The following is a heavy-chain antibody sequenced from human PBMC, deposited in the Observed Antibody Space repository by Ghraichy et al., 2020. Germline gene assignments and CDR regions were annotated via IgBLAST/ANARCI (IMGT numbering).Heavy chain of an antibody. Sequence: SETLSLTCTVPGGSISTSSCYWGWIRQPPGKGLEWIGSIYYSGSTYYNPSLKSRVTISVDTSKNQFSLKLSSVTVADTAVYFCARVGSVVPAATLSPYYYVDVWGKETTVTVSS. CDR1: GGSISTSSCY. D-gene: IGHD2-2*01. CDR3: ARVGSVVPAATLSPYYYVDV. CDR2: IYYSGST. J-gene: IGHJ6*03. V-gene: IGHV4-39*07.